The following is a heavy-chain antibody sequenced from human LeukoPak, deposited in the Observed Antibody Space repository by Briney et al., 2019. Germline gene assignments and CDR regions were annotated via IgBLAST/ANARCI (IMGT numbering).Heavy chain of an antibody. CDR2: ISSSSSYV. V-gene: IGHV3-21*01. CDR1: GFTFSSYS. D-gene: IGHD2-2*01. CDR3: AGDCSSTSCYDG. Sequence: PGGSLRLSCAASGFTFSSYSMNWVRQAPGKGLDWVSSISSSSSYVYYADSVKGRFTISRDNAKDSLYLQMNSLRAEDTAVYYCAGDCSSTSCYDGWGQGTLVTVSS. J-gene: IGHJ4*02.